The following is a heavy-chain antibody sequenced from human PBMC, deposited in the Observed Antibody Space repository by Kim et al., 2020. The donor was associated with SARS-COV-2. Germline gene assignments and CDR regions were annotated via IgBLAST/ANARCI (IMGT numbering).Heavy chain of an antibody. D-gene: IGHD6-19*01. CDR3: AKAEEQWLPKVVDY. J-gene: IGHJ4*02. Sequence: ADSVKGRFTISRDNSKNTLYLQMNSLRAEDTAVYYCAKAEEQWLPKVVDYWGQGTLVTVSS. V-gene: IGHV3-23*01.